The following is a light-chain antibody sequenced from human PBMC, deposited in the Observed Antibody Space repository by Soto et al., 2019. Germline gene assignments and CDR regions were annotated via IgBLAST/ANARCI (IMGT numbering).Light chain of an antibody. Sequence: QSPSILSLSPGERATLSCRASQPDNSNLPWYQQKPGQAPGLLIYGASNRATGIPDRFSGSGSGTDFTLTISRLEPEDFTVHCYQQYGSSGTFGQGTKVDIK. CDR3: QQYGSSGT. CDR1: QPDNSN. V-gene: IGKV3-20*01. CDR2: GAS. J-gene: IGKJ1*01.